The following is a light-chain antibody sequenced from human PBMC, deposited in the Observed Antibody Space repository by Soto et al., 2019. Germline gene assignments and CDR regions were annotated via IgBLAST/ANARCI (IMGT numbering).Light chain of an antibody. Sequence: DIQMTQSPSSLSASVGDRVTITCQASHDITSYLNWYQHKPGKAPKLLIYDASILEAGVPSRFSGSGSGTEFTLTISSLQPDDFANYYCQQYNSYSEYTFGQGTKVDI. CDR1: HDITSY. V-gene: IGKV1-33*01. CDR2: DAS. CDR3: QQYNSYSEYT. J-gene: IGKJ2*01.